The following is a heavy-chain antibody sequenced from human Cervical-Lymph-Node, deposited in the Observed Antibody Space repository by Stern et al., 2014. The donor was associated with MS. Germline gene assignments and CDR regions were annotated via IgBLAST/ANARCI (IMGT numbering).Heavy chain of an antibody. CDR2: INTYTGAP. Sequence: VQLLQSGSELKKPGASVKVSCKASGYKFTSSAINWVRQAPGKGLEWMGWINTYTGAPTYGQDFTGRVVFSLDTSVTTAYLQINSLKPEDTAMYYCTTQGARGFGNSPTTFWGQGTLVTVSS. CDR1: GYKFTSSA. V-gene: IGHV7-4-1*02. D-gene: IGHD4-23*01. CDR3: TTQGARGFGNSPTTF. J-gene: IGHJ4*02.